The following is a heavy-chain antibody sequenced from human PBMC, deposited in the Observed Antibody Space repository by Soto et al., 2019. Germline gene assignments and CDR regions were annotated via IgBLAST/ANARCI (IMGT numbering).Heavy chain of an antibody. V-gene: IGHV1-2*04. Sequence: GASLKVSCKASGYTFTGYYMHWARQAPGQGLEWMGWINPNSGGTNYAQKFQGWVTMTRDTSISTAYMELSRLRSDDTAVYYCARGDHLRIAAAGNWFDPWGQGTLVTVSS. CDR3: ARGDHLRIAAAGNWFDP. J-gene: IGHJ5*02. D-gene: IGHD6-13*01. CDR1: GYTFTGYY. CDR2: INPNSGGT.